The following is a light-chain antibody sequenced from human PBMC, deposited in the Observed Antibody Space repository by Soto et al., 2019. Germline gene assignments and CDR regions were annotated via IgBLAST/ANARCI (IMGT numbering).Light chain of an antibody. Sequence: EIVLTQSPGTLSMSPGERATLSCRASQSVSSYLAWYQQKPGQPPRLLIYDASKRATGIPARFSGSGSGTDFTLTISSLEAEDFAVYYCHQRSNWLDTFGQGTRLEIK. CDR3: HQRSNWLDT. CDR1: QSVSSY. V-gene: IGKV3-11*01. J-gene: IGKJ5*01. CDR2: DAS.